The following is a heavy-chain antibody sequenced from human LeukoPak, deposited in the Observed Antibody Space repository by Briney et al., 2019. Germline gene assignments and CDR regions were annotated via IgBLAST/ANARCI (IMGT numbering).Heavy chain of an antibody. J-gene: IGHJ4*02. V-gene: IGHV1-58*01. Sequence: SVKVSCKASGFTFTSSAVQWVRQARGQRLEWIGWIVVGSGNTNYAQKFQERVTITRDMSTSTAYMELNSLKTEDTAVYYCTSPGYSYGYEDYWGQGTLVTVSS. CDR2: IVVGSGNT. D-gene: IGHD5-18*01. CDR1: GFTFTSSA. CDR3: TSPGYSYGYEDY.